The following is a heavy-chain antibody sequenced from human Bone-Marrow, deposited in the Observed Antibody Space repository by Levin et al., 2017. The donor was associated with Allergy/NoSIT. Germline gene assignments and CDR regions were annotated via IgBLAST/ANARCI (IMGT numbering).Heavy chain of an antibody. CDR1: GGSFSGYY. J-gene: IGHJ4*02. CDR3: ARVRVWELRGRGVDY. V-gene: IGHV4-34*01. D-gene: IGHD1-26*01. CDR2: INHSGST. Sequence: SETLSLTCAVYGGSFSGYYWSWIRQPPGKGLEWIGEINHSGSTNYNPSLKSRVTISVDTSKNQFSLKLSSVTAADTAVYYCARVRVWELRGRGVDYWGQGTLVTVSS.